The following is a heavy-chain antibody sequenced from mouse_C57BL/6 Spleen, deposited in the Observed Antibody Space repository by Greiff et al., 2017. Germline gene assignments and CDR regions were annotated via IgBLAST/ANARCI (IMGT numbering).Heavy chain of an antibody. J-gene: IGHJ2*01. D-gene: IGHD1-1*01. CDR2: ISDGGSYT. Sequence: EVQGVESGGGLVKPGGSLKLSCAASGFTFSSYAMSWVRQTPEKRLEWVATISDGGSYTYYPDNVKGRFTISRDNAKNNLYLQMSHLKSEDTAMYYCARDDYGSSYGSFFDYWGQGTTLTVSS. CDR1: GFTFSSYA. V-gene: IGHV5-4*01. CDR3: ARDDYGSSYGSFFDY.